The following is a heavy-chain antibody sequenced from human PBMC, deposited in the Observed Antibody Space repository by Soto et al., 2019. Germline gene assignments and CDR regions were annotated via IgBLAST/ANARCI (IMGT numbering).Heavy chain of an antibody. CDR2: VSSSGSTI. J-gene: IGHJ4*02. CDR1: GFTFSSSW. CDR3: ARDRTIAT. V-gene: IGHV3-48*01. Sequence: GGSLRLSCAASGFTFSSSWMHWVRQAPGKGLVWVSYVSSSGSTIYYADSVKGRFTISRDNAKDSLFLQMDSLRVEDTAVYYCARDRTIATWGQGTLVTVSS. D-gene: IGHD4-4*01.